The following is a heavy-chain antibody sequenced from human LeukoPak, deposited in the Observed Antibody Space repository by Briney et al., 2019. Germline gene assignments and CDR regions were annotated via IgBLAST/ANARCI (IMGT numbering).Heavy chain of an antibody. J-gene: IGHJ6*04. CDR3: ARESLGSVDPRGYSTTVSQDV. CDR2: ISSSSSYI. D-gene: IGHD4-17*01. CDR1: GFTFSSYS. V-gene: IGHV3-21*04. Sequence: GGSLRLSCAASGFTFSSYSMNWVRQAPGKGLEWVSSISSSSSYIYYADSVKGRFTISRDNAKNSLYLQMNSLRAEDTAVYYCARESLGSVDPRGYSTTVSQDVWGKGTTVTISS.